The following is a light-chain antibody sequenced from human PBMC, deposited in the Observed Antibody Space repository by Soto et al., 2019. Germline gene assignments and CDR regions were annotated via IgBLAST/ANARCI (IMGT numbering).Light chain of an antibody. CDR1: ETVATT. CDR2: GAS. J-gene: IGKJ1*01. CDR3: QQYFEWPPMT. V-gene: IGKV3-15*01. Sequence: VMTQSPATLSVSPGERATLSCWASETVATTLAWYQQNPGQAPRLLISGASTRAAGISDRFRGSGSGTEFTLTISSLRSEDSAIYYCQQYFEWPPMTFEQGTKVEI.